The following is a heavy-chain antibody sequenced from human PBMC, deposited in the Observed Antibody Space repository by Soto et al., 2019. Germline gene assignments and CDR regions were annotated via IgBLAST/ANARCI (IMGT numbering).Heavy chain of an antibody. J-gene: IGHJ5*02. CDR3: ATANTTIEGAANRFDP. V-gene: IGHV1-69*13. CDR2: IIPIFGTA. D-gene: IGHD1-26*01. Sequence: ASVKVSCKASGGTFSSYAISWVRQAPGQGLEWMGGIIPIFGTAYYAQKFQGRVTITADESTSTAYMELSSLRSEDTAVYYCATANTTIEGAANRFDPWGQGTLVTVSS. CDR1: GGTFSSYA.